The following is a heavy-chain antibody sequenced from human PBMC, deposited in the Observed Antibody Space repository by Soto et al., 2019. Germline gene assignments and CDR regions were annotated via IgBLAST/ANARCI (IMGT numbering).Heavy chain of an antibody. J-gene: IGHJ4*02. D-gene: IGHD3-10*01. V-gene: IGHV3-23*01. CDR2: ISSSGGST. Sequence: GGSLRLSCAASGFTFSSYAMTWVRQSPGKGLEWVSIISSSGGSTKYADSVEGRFTISRDKSKNTLYLQMNSLRAEDTAVYYCAKEGSGAGSYFDYWGQGTLVTVSS. CDR1: GFTFSSYA. CDR3: AKEGSGAGSYFDY.